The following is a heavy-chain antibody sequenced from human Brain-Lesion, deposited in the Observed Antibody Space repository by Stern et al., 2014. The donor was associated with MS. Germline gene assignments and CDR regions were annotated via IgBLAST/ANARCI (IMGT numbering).Heavy chain of an antibody. CDR1: GYRFTSNW. Sequence: EVQLVESGAEVKKPGESLKISCKGSGYRFTSNWIGWVRQMPGKGLEWMGIIWPGDSDPRYSPSFQGQVTISADKSISTAYLQCSSLQASDTAMYYCARRGDSSSSGFDYWGQGTLVIVSS. V-gene: IGHV5-51*01. CDR3: ARRGDSSSSGFDY. J-gene: IGHJ4*02. CDR2: IWPGDSDP. D-gene: IGHD6-6*01.